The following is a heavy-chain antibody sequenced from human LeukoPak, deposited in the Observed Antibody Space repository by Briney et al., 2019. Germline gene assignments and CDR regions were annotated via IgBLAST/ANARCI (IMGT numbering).Heavy chain of an antibody. CDR2: ISAYNGNT. J-gene: IGHJ6*03. D-gene: IGHD2-2*01. CDR1: GYTFTSCG. Sequence: ASVKVSCKASGYTFTSCGISWVRQAPGQGLEWMGWISAYNGNTNYAQKLQGRVTMTTDTSTSTAYMELRSLRSDDTAVYYCARVYAVPAAIRHYYYYMDVWGKGTTVTVSS. CDR3: ARVYAVPAAIRHYYYYMDV. V-gene: IGHV1-18*01.